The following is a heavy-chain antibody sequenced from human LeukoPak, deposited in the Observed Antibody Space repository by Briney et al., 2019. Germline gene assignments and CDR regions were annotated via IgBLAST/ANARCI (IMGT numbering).Heavy chain of an antibody. V-gene: IGHV3-48*03. D-gene: IGHD2/OR15-2a*01. CDR3: AKGQNSHFDY. J-gene: IGHJ4*02. CDR1: EYSFTGYH. CDR2: ISRSGGTL. Sequence: SCKASEYSFTGYHMNWVRQAPGKGLEWVSYISRSGGTLYYADSVKGRFTISRDNTKNLLYLQMNSLRAEDTAVYYCAKGQNSHFDYWGQGTLVTVPS.